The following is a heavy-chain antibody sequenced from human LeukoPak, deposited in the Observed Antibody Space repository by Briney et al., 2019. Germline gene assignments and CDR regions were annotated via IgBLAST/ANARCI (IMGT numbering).Heavy chain of an antibody. CDR1: GYTFTSYG. V-gene: IGHV1-18*01. J-gene: IGHJ4*02. CDR2: ISAYNGNT. D-gene: IGHD3-10*01. Sequence: ASVKVSCKASGYTFTSYGISWVRQAPGQGLEWMGWISAYNGNTNYAQKLQSRVTMTTDTSTSTAYMELRSLRSDDTAMYYCARVTRHGSGSYHFDYWGQGTLVTVSS. CDR3: ARVTRHGSGSYHFDY.